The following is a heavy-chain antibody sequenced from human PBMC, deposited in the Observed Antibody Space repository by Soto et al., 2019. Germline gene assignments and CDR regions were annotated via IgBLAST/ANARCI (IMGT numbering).Heavy chain of an antibody. Sequence: ASVKVSCKASGCTFSSYAISWVRQAPGQGLEWMGGIIPIFGTANYAQKFQVRVTITADKSTSTAYMDLSSLRSEDTAVYYCARAVLSAAITGGHYYYYGMDVWGQGTTVTVSS. CDR1: GCTFSSYA. J-gene: IGHJ6*02. CDR3: ARAVLSAAITGGHYYYYGMDV. CDR2: IIPIFGTA. D-gene: IGHD3-16*02. V-gene: IGHV1-69*06.